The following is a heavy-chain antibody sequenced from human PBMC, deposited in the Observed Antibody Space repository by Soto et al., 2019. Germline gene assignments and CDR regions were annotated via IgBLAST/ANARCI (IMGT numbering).Heavy chain of an antibody. CDR1: GGSFSGYY. J-gene: IGHJ6*02. CDR3: ARGAQLVLRYYYGMDV. Sequence: LSLTCAVYGGSFSGYYWSWIRQPPGKGLEWIGELNHSGSTNYNPSLKSRVTISVDTSKNQFSLKLSSVTAADTAVYYCARGAQLVLRYYYGMDVWGQGTTVTVSS. V-gene: IGHV4-34*01. D-gene: IGHD6-13*01. CDR2: LNHSGST.